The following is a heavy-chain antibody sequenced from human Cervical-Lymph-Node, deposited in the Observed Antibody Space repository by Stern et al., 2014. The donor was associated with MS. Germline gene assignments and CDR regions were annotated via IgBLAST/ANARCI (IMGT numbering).Heavy chain of an antibody. CDR2: VIPIVGTA. CDR1: GGTFSSYA. Sequence: VQLVESGAEVKKPGSSVKVSCEASGGTFSSYAISWVRQAPGQGLEWMGGVIPIVGTANYAQKFQGRVTITADESTSTAYMELSSLRSEDTAVYYCARGELKEGLVRGMDVWGQGTTVTVSS. J-gene: IGHJ6*02. D-gene: IGHD1-26*01. CDR3: ARGELKEGLVRGMDV. V-gene: IGHV1-69*01.